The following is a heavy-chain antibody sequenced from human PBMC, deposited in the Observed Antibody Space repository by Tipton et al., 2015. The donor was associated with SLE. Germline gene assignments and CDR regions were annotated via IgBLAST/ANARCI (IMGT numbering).Heavy chain of an antibody. CDR1: GGSISSYY. Sequence: TLSLTCTVPGGSISSYYWSWIRQPPGKGLEWIGYIYYSGSTNYNPSLKSRVTISVDTSKNQFSLKLSSVTAADTAVYYCASGEGLAAALFDYWGQGTLVTVSS. J-gene: IGHJ4*02. V-gene: IGHV4-59*08. D-gene: IGHD2-2*01. CDR3: ASGEGLAAALFDY. CDR2: IYYSGST.